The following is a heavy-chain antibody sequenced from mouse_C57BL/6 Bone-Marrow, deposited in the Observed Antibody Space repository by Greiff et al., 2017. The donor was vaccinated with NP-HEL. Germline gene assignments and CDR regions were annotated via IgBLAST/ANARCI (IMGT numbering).Heavy chain of an antibody. V-gene: IGHV2-2*01. D-gene: IGHD3-2*02. Sequence: VQLQQSGPGLVQPSQSLSITCTVSGFSLTSYGVHWVRQSPGKGLEWLGVIWSGGSTDYNAAFISRLSISKDNSKSQVFFKMNSLQADDTAIYYCASRQLRSPYYAMDYWGQGTSVTVSS. J-gene: IGHJ4*01. CDR1: GFSLTSYG. CDR3: ASRQLRSPYYAMDY. CDR2: IWSGGST.